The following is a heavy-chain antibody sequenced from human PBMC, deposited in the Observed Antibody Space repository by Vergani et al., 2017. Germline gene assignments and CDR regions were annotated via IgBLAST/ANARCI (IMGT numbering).Heavy chain of an antibody. V-gene: IGHV4-61*02. CDR1: GGSISSGSYY. D-gene: IGHD3-16*01. Sequence: QVQLQESGPGLVKPSQTLSLTCTVSGGSISSGSYYWSWIRQPAGKGLEWIGRIYTSGSTNYNPSLKSRVTISVDTSKNQFSLKLSSVTAADTAVYYCARGGDPTDYYYYYGMDVWGQGTTVTVSS. CDR2: IYTSGST. CDR3: ARGGDPTDYYYYYGMDV. J-gene: IGHJ6*02.